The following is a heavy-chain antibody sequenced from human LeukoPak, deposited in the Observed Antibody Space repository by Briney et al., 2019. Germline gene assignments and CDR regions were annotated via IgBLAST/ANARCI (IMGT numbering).Heavy chain of an antibody. Sequence: SETLSLTCTVSGGSLSSYYWSWIRQPPGKGLEWIGYIYYSGSTNYNPSLKSRVTISVDTSKNQFSLKLSSVTAADTAVYYCARHSSESSSWYVGGIDYWGQGTLVTVSS. D-gene: IGHD6-13*01. V-gene: IGHV4-59*08. CDR1: GGSLSSYY. CDR2: IYYSGST. CDR3: ARHSSESSSWYVGGIDY. J-gene: IGHJ4*02.